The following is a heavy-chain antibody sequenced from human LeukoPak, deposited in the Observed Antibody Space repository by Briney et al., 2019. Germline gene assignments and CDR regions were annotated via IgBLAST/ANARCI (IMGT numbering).Heavy chain of an antibody. J-gene: IGHJ4*02. CDR3: ARRGGYYGSGSWRHFDY. CDR1: GGSISSGSYY. Sequence: SETLSLTCTVSGGSISSGSYYWSWIRQPAGKGLEWIGYIYYSGSTNYNPSLKSRVTISVDTSKNQFSLKLSSVTAADTAVYYCARRGGYYGSGSWRHFDYWGQGTLVTVSS. CDR2: IYYSGST. D-gene: IGHD3-10*01. V-gene: IGHV4-61*10.